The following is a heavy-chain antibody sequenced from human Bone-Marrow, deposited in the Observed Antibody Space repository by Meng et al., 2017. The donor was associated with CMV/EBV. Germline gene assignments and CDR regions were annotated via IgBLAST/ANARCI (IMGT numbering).Heavy chain of an antibody. V-gene: IGHV3-53*05. CDR3: ARQAADYGSGSYYNW. Sequence: GESLKISCAASGFTVSSNYMSWVRQAPGKGLEWVSVIYSGGSTYYADSVKGRFTMTRDTSTSTVYMELSSLRSEDTAVYYCARQAADYGSGSYYNWWGQGTLVTVSS. CDR1: GFTVSSNY. J-gene: IGHJ4*02. CDR2: IYSGGST. D-gene: IGHD3-10*01.